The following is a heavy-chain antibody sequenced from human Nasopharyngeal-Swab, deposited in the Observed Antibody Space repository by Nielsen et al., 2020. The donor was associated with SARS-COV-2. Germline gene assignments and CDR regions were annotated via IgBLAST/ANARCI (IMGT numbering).Heavy chain of an antibody. CDR1: GFTFSSYA. Sequence: GESLKISFAASGFTFSSYAMSWVRQAPGKGLEWVSAISGSGGSTYYADSVKGRFTISRDNSKNTLYLQMNSLRAEDTAVYYCAKVISTYYYDSSGYYYVAPHDAFDIWGQGTMVTVSS. CDR3: AKVISTYYYDSSGYYYVAPHDAFDI. J-gene: IGHJ3*02. V-gene: IGHV3-23*01. CDR2: ISGSGGST. D-gene: IGHD3-22*01.